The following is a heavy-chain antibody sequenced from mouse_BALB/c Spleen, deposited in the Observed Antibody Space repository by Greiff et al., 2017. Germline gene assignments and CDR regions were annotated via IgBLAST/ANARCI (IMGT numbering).Heavy chain of an antibody. CDR3: ARGSTTVVDGYFDV. CDR2: IWAGGST. J-gene: IGHJ1*01. CDR1: GFSLTSYG. D-gene: IGHD1-1*01. Sequence: VKLVESGPGLVAPSQSLSITCTVSGFSLTSYGVHWVRQPPGKGLEWLGVIWAGGSTNYNSALMSRLSISKDNSKSQVFLKMNSLQTDDTAMYYCARGSTTVVDGYFDVWGAGTTVTVSS. V-gene: IGHV2-9*02.